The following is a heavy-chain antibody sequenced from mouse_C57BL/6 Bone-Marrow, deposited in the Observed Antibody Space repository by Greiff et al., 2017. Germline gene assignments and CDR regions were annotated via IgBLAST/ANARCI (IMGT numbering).Heavy chain of an antibody. Sequence: VKLMESGAELARPGASVKLSCKASGYTFTSYGISWVKQRTGQGLEWIGEIYPRSGNTYYNEKFKGKATLTADKSASTAYMELRSLTSEDSAVYFCAREANYYGSSLDYWGQGTTLTVSS. CDR3: AREANYYGSSLDY. CDR1: GYTFTSYG. D-gene: IGHD1-1*01. J-gene: IGHJ2*01. V-gene: IGHV1-81*01. CDR2: IYPRSGNT.